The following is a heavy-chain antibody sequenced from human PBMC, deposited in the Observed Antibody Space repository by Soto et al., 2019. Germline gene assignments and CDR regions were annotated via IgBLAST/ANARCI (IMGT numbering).Heavy chain of an antibody. J-gene: IGHJ2*01. D-gene: IGHD3-10*01. Sequence: EVQLVETGGGLIQPGGSLRLSCAASGFTVSSNYMSWVRQAPGQGLEWVSVIYSGGSTYYADSVKGRFTISRDNSKNTPYLQMNSLRAEDTAVYYCARDQTVRGYDWYVDLWGRGTLVTVSS. CDR1: GFTVSSNY. CDR2: IYSGGST. CDR3: ARDQTVRGYDWYVDL. V-gene: IGHV3-53*02.